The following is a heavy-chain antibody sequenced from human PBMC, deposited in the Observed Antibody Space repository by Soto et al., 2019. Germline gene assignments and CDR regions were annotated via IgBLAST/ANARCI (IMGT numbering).Heavy chain of an antibody. CDR2: ISGSGSYT. V-gene: IGHV3-11*06. CDR3: ERVLRVYDWLPQGAFDI. Sequence: QVKLVDSGGDLVKPAGSLRLSCAASGFTFSDYYMSWIRQAPGKGLEWVSYISGSGSYTNYADSVKGRFTISRDNAKKSLSLQMNSLRPEHTAVYYCERVLRVYDWLPQGAFDIWGQGTMVTVSS. CDR1: GFTFSDYY. J-gene: IGHJ3*02. D-gene: IGHD3-9*01.